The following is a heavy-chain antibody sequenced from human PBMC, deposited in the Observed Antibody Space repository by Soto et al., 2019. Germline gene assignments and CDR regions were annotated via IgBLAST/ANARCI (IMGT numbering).Heavy chain of an antibody. D-gene: IGHD3-22*01. J-gene: IGHJ4*02. CDR1: GYTLTSHG. V-gene: IGHV1-18*01. Sequence: ASEKVSCKASGYTLTSHGISWVRQAPGQGLEWMGWISTYSGNTKYAQKFQERVTMTADTSTNTAHMELRSLRSDDTAMYYCARGYYDSSGPFDYWGQGTLVIVSS. CDR3: ARGYYDSSGPFDY. CDR2: ISTYSGNT.